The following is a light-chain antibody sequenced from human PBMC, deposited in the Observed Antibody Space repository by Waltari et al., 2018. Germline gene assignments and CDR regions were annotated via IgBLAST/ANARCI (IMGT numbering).Light chain of an antibody. V-gene: IGKV1-5*03. Sequence: DIQMTQSPSTLSAFVGDRVTITCRASQSISGWLAWYQQKPGKAPKLLIYKASSLESGVPSRFSGSGSGTEFTLTISRLEPEDFAMYYCQQCSTPPLTFGGGTKVEIK. CDR3: QQCSTPPLT. CDR1: QSISGW. J-gene: IGKJ4*01. CDR2: KAS.